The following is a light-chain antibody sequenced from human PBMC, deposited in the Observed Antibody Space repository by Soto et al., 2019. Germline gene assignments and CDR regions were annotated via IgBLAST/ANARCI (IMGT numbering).Light chain of an antibody. CDR1: SSDVGGYNY. CDR2: EVS. CDR3: TSYAGSNIWV. Sequence: QSVLTQPPSASGSPGQSVTISCTGTSSDVGGYNYVSWYQQYPGKAPKLMIYEVSKRPSGVPDRFSGSKSGKTASLTVSGLQSEDEADFYCTSYAGSNIWVFGGGT. J-gene: IGLJ3*02. V-gene: IGLV2-8*01.